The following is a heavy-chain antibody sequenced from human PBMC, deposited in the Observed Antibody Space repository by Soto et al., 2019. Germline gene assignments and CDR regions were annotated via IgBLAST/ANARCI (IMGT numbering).Heavy chain of an antibody. Sequence: VGSLRLSCAASGFTFSTYAMHWVRQAPGKGLEWVAVISYDGSNKYYADSVKGRFTISRDNSKNTLYLQMNSLRAEDTAVYYCARTLRATTLSAFDIWGQGTMVT. CDR2: ISYDGSNK. J-gene: IGHJ3*02. V-gene: IGHV3-30-3*01. CDR3: ARTLRATTLSAFDI. D-gene: IGHD1-1*01. CDR1: GFTFSTYA.